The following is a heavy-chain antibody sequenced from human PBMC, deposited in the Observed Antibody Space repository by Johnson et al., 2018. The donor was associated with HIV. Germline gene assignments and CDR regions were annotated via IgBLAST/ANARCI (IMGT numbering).Heavy chain of an antibody. D-gene: IGHD7-27*01. J-gene: IGHJ3*02. CDR1: GFTFDDYG. V-gene: IGHV3-20*04. CDR3: ARDPTTQDSRLTGDFGAFDI. CDR2: INWNGGST. Sequence: VQLVESGGGVVRRGGSLRLSCAASGFTFDDYGMSWVRQAPGKGLEWVSGINWNGGSTGYADSVKGRFTISRDNAKNSLYLQMNSLRAEDTALYYCARDPTTQDSRLTGDFGAFDIWGQGTMVTVST.